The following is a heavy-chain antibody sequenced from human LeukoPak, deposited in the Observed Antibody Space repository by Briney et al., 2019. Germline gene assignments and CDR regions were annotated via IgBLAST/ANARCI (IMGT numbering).Heavy chain of an antibody. V-gene: IGHV4-59*08. CDR3: ARRKAGIAAAGYDY. Sequence: SETLSLTCTVSGGSISSYYWSWIRQPPGKGLEWIGYIYYSGSTNYNPSLKSRVTISVDTSKNQFSLKLSSVTAADTAMYYCARRKAGIAAAGYDYWGQGTLVTVSS. D-gene: IGHD6-13*01. J-gene: IGHJ4*02. CDR2: IYYSGST. CDR1: GGSISSYY.